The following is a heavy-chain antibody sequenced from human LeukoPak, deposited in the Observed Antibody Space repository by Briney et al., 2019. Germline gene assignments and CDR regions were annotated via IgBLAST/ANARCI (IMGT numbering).Heavy chain of an antibody. CDR2: INPNSGGT. V-gene: IGHV1-2*02. J-gene: IGHJ5*02. Sequence: ASVKVSCKASGYTFTSYDINWVRQASGQGLQWMGWINPNSGGTNYTQKFQGRVTMTRDTSISTAYMELSRLRSDDTAVYYCARSLSTLPNWFDPWGQGTLVTVSS. CDR1: GYTFTSYD. CDR3: ARSLSTLPNWFDP.